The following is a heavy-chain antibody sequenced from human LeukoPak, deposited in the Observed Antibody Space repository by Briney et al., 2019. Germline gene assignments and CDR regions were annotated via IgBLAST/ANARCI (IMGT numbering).Heavy chain of an antibody. V-gene: IGHV3-7*05. CDR1: GFTFSNYW. J-gene: IGHJ4*02. Sequence: PGGSLRLSCAASGFTFSNYWMSWVRQAPGKGLEWVANIKQDGSEKYYADSVKGRFTISRDNAKSSLYLQLNSLRVEDTAVYHCASTQTFDYWGQGTLVTVPP. CDR3: ASTQTFDY. CDR2: IKQDGSEK.